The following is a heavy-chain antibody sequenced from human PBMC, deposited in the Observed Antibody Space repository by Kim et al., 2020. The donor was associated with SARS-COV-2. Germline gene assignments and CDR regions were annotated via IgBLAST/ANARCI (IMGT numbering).Heavy chain of an antibody. CDR2: IKSAGTTT. J-gene: IGHJ4*02. CDR3: VRGGVTGSLLDY. D-gene: IGHD1-1*01. V-gene: IGHV3-74*03. CDR1: GFTFSSFW. Sequence: GGSLRLSCAASGFTFSSFWMHWLRQAPGKGLVWVSRIKSAGTTTTYADSVKGRFTISRDNARNTLSLQMSSLRDDDTAVYYCVRGGVTGSLLDYWGQG.